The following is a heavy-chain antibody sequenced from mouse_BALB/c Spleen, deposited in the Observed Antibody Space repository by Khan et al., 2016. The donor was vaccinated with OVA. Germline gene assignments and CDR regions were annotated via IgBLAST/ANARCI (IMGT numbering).Heavy chain of an antibody. CDR3: TRSGYGSFAY. J-gene: IGHJ3*01. Sequence: LQQSGAELVKTGASVKLSCKASGYTFSSYYLYWVKQRPGQGLEWIGEINPNNGGSNFNEKFKSKATLTVDKSSYTAYMQLISLTSEDSAVYYCTRSGYGSFAYWGQGTLVTVSA. CDR2: INPNNGGS. CDR1: GYTFSSYY. V-gene: IGHV1S81*02. D-gene: IGHD2-2*01.